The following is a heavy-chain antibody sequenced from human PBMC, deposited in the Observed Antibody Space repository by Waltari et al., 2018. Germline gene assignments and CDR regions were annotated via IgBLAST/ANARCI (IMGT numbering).Heavy chain of an antibody. J-gene: IGHJ4*02. V-gene: IGHV3-74*01. CDR1: GFTFSSYW. D-gene: IGHD6-6*01. CDR2: ISGDASMK. CDR3: AKEERERLVPFDY. Sequence: EVQLVESGGGLVQPGGSLRLSCAASGFTFSSYWMHWVRQAPGKGLVWVSSISGDASMKQYADSMKGRFSLSRDNSKNILYLEINSLRPEDTAVYYCAKEERERLVPFDYWGQGTLVTVSS.